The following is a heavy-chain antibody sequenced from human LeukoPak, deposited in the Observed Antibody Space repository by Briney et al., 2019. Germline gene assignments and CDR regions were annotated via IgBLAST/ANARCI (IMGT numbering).Heavy chain of an antibody. CDR2: IYYSETT. V-gene: IGHV4-39*01. CDR1: GGSINSANYY. CDR3: ARQRADYYYYYVDV. J-gene: IGHJ6*03. Sequence: SETLSLTCTVSGGSINSANYYWGWLRQPPGKGLEWIGSIYYSETTYDNPSLKSRVTISIETSKNQFSLKLSSVTASDTAVYYCARQRADYYYYYVDVWGKGTTVAVS.